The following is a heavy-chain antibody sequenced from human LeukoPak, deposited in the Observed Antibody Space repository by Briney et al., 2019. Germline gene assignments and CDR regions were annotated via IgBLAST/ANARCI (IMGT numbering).Heavy chain of an antibody. Sequence: GGSLRLSCAASGFTFDDYAMHWVRQAPGKGLEWVSLISWDGGSTYYADSVKGRFTISRDNSKNSLYLQMNSLRAEDTALYYCAKDGPKYCSSTSCYAENYYYYYMDAWGKGTTVTVSS. V-gene: IGHV3-43D*04. D-gene: IGHD2-2*01. CDR2: ISWDGGST. J-gene: IGHJ6*03. CDR3: AKDGPKYCSSTSCYAENYYYYYMDA. CDR1: GFTFDDYA.